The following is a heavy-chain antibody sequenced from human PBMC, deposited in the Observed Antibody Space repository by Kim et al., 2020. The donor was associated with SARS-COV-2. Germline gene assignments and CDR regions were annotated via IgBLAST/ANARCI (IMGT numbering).Heavy chain of an antibody. J-gene: IGHJ4*02. Sequence: GGSLRLSCATSGFTLSDYYMSWIRQAPGKGLEWVADFDISRSYETYPDSVRGRFTVSSDNAENSLYLQMNSLQVDDTGTYYCARDGVNYPARCGQGTRVTLSS. CDR1: GFTLSDYY. D-gene: IGHD3-10*01. CDR3: ARDGVNYPAR. V-gene: IGHV3-11*06. CDR2: FDISRSYE.